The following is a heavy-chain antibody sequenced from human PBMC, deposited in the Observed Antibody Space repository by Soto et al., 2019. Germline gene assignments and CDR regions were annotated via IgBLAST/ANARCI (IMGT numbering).Heavy chain of an antibody. D-gene: IGHD3-22*01. CDR1: GGSISSYY. V-gene: IGHV4-59*08. CDR2: IYYSGST. Sequence: QVQLQESGPGLVKPSETLSLTCTVSGGSISSYYWSWIRQPPGKGLEWIGYIYYSGSTNYNPSLKSRVTISVDTSKNQFSLKLSSVTAADTAVYYCARHPSIVVVITDYWYFDLWGRGTLVTVSS. CDR3: ARHPSIVVVITDYWYFDL. J-gene: IGHJ2*01.